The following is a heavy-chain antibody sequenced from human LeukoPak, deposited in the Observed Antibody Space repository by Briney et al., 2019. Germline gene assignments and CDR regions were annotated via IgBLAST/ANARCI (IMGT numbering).Heavy chain of an antibody. D-gene: IGHD2-2*01. Sequence: SETLSLTCTVSGGSISSSSYYWGWIRQPPGKGLEWIGSIYYSGSTYYNPSLKSRVTTSVDTSKNQFSLKLSSVTAADTAVYYCARHCSSTSCYYGMDVWGQGTTVTASS. V-gene: IGHV4-39*01. CDR3: ARHCSSTSCYYGMDV. J-gene: IGHJ6*02. CDR1: GGSISSSSYY. CDR2: IYYSGST.